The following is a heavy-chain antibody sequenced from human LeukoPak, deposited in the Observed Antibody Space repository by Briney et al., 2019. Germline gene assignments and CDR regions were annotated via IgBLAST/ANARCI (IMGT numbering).Heavy chain of an antibody. CDR3: AREGPDYYDSSGYLPVDY. J-gene: IGHJ4*02. Sequence: SETLSLTCAVYGGSFSGYYWSWIRKPPGKGLEWIGEINHSGSTNYYPSLKSRVTISVDTSKNQFSLKLSSVTAADTAVYYCAREGPDYYDSSGYLPVDYWGQGTLVTVSS. D-gene: IGHD3-22*01. CDR2: INHSGST. V-gene: IGHV4-34*01. CDR1: GGSFSGYY.